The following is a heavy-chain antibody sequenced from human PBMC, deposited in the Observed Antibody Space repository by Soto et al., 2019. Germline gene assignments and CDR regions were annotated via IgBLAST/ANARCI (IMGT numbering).Heavy chain of an antibody. D-gene: IGHD3-3*01. J-gene: IGHJ6*03. CDR1: GFTFSSYG. CDR2: IWYDGSNK. Sequence: GGSLRLSCAASGFTFSSYGMHWVRQAPGKGLEWVAVIWYDGSNKYYADSVKGRFTISRDNSKNTLYLQMNSLRAEDTAVYYCARGITATLEWFNYYYYYMDVWGKGTTVTVSS. V-gene: IGHV3-33*01. CDR3: ARGITATLEWFNYYYYYMDV.